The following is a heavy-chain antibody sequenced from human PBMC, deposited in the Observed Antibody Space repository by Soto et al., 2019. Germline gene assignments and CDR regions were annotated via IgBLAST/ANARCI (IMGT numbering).Heavy chain of an antibody. V-gene: IGHV3-64*01. J-gene: IGHJ4*02. CDR3: VRRVSGNYDY. CDR1: GFTFSGYD. Sequence: EVQMAESGGGMVQPGGSLRLSCVASGFTFSGYDRHWVRQAPGKGLEYVSSISSKGGTTYYGNSVKGRFTISRDNSKNTLYLQMGSLRAEDMAVYYCVRRVSGNYDYWGQGTLVTVSS. D-gene: IGHD1-7*01. CDR2: ISSKGGTT.